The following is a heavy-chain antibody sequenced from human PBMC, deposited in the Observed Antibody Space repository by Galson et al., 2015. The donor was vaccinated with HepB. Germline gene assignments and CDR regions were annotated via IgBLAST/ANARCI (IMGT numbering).Heavy chain of an antibody. Sequence: SVKVSCKASGYTFTSYHMHWVRQAPGQGLEWMGIINPSGGSTSYAQKFQGRVTMTRDTSTSTVYMELSSLRSEDTAVYYCAREGIAAADPNYYYYGMDVWGQGTTVTVSS. D-gene: IGHD6-13*01. CDR2: INPSGGST. J-gene: IGHJ6*02. V-gene: IGHV1-46*01. CDR3: AREGIAAADPNYYYYGMDV. CDR1: GYTFTSYH.